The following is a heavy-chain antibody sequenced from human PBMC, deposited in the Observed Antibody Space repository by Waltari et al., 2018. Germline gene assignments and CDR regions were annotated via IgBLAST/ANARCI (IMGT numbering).Heavy chain of an antibody. V-gene: IGHV1-3*01. D-gene: IGHD6-19*01. CDR2: INAGNGNT. CDR1: GYTFTSYA. CDR3: ASIGPAYSSGWSA. Sequence: QVQLVQSGAEVKKPGASVKVSCKASGYTFTSYAMHWVRQAPGQRLEWMGWINAGNGNTKYSQKFQGRVTITRDTSASTAYMKLSSLRSEDTAVYYCASIGPAYSSGWSAWGQGTLVTVSS. J-gene: IGHJ1*01.